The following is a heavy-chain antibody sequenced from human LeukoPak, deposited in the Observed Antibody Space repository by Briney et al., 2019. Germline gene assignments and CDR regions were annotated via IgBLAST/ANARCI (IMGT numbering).Heavy chain of an antibody. V-gene: IGHV1-18*01. J-gene: IGHJ4*02. Sequence: ASAKVSCKASGYTFTSYGISWVRQAPGQGLEWMGWISAYTGNTNYAQRLQGRVTMTTDTPTSTAYMELRSLRSDDTAVYYCARGRYSYGYCDYWGQGTLVTVSS. CDR3: ARGRYSYGYCDY. CDR1: GYTFTSYG. D-gene: IGHD5-18*01. CDR2: ISAYTGNT.